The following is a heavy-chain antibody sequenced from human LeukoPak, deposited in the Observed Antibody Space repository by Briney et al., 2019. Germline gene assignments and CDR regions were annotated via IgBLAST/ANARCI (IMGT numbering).Heavy chain of an antibody. CDR1: GFTFDDYG. Sequence: GSLRLSCAASGFTFDDYGMSWVRQAPGKGLEWVSGINWNGGSTGYADSVKGRFTISRDNAKYSLYLQMNSLRAEDTALYYCARGRITIFGVVIGDDAFDIWGQGTMVTVSS. CDR2: INWNGGST. D-gene: IGHD3-3*01. V-gene: IGHV3-20*04. J-gene: IGHJ3*02. CDR3: ARGRITIFGVVIGDDAFDI.